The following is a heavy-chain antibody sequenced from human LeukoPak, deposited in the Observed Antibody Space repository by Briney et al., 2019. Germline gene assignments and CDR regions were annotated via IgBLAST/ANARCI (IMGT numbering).Heavy chain of an antibody. CDR2: IIPNSGGT. J-gene: IGHJ3*02. V-gene: IGHV1-2*02. CDR3: ARSRDADTHYPFDM. Sequence: GASVKVSCKGVGYTFTAFYVHWLRQAPGQGLEWMGWIIPNSGGTNYAQKFQGRVTVTSDTSISTTYMELTRLTSDGTAVYSCARSRDADTHYPFDMWGQGTMVTVSS. D-gene: IGHD2-15*01. CDR1: GYTFTAFY.